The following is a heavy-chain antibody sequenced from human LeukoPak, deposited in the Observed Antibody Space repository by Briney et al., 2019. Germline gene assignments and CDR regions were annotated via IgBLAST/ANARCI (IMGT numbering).Heavy chain of an antibody. CDR2: IHHGASS. CDR3: ANRRSHLLGYSYSSGAFDY. CDR1: GASLRDNY. J-gene: IGHJ4*02. D-gene: IGHD3-22*01. Sequence: PSETLSLICAVSGASLRDNYWSWIRQPPGKGLEWIGEIHHGASSTYSPSLQSRVSMSLDTSKNQFSLRLTSVTAADTAVYYCANRRSHLLGYSYSSGAFDYWGQGTLVTVSS. V-gene: IGHV4-34*01.